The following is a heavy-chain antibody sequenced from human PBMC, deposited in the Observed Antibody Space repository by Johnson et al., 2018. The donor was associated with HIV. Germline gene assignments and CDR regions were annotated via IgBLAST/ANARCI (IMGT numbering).Heavy chain of an antibody. CDR3: AKDERAAAGTRGLDAFDI. CDR2: ISYDGSNK. V-gene: IGHV3-30*04. J-gene: IGHJ3*02. Sequence: QVQLVESGGGVVRPGGSLRLSCAASGFSLSSYAMHWVRQAPGKGLEWVAVISYDGSNKYYADSVKGRFTISRDNAKNSLYMQMNSLRAEDTAVYYCAKDERAAAGTRGLDAFDIWGQGTMVTVSS. CDR1: GFSLSSYA. D-gene: IGHD6-13*01.